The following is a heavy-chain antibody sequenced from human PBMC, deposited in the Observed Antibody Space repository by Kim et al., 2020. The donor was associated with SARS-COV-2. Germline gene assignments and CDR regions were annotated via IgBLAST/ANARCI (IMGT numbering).Heavy chain of an antibody. CDR3: ARDSWMLGDEVRLLYYYYYGMDV. V-gene: IGHV4-39*02. CDR2: IYYSGST. CDR1: GGSISSSSYY. J-gene: IGHJ6*02. Sequence: SETLSLTCTVSGGSISSSSYYWGWIRQPPGKGLEWIGSIYYSGSTYYNPSLKSRVTISVDTSKNQFSLKLSSVTAADTAVYYCARDSWMLGDEVRLLYYYYYGMDVWGQGTTVTVSS. D-gene: IGHD3-10*02.